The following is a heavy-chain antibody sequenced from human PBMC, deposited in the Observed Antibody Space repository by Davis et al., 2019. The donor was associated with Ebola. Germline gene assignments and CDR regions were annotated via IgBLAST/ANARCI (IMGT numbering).Heavy chain of an antibody. D-gene: IGHD3-3*01. CDR2: ISWNSGSI. V-gene: IGHV3-9*01. CDR1: GFTFDDYA. CDR3: ARDVRIKGGIFGVVEDYGMDV. J-gene: IGHJ6*02. Sequence: PGGSLRLSCAASGFTFDDYAMHWVRQAPGKGLEWVSGISWNSGSIGYADSVKGRFTISRDNAKNSLYLQMNSLRAEDTAVYYCARDVRIKGGIFGVVEDYGMDVWGQGTTVTVSS.